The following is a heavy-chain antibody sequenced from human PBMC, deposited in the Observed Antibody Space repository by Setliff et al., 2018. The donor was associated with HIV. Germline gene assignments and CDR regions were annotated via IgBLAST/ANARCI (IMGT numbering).Heavy chain of an antibody. CDR3: AWGGTMGRFDP. J-gene: IGHJ5*02. V-gene: IGHV4-34*01. CDR1: GGSFSGYY. Sequence: SETLSLTCAVYGGSFSGYYWSWIRQPPGKGLEWIGEINHSGSTNYNPSLKSRVTISVDTSKNQFSLKLSSVTAADTAVYYCAWGGTMGRFDPWGQGTLVTVSS. D-gene: IGHD1-7*01. CDR2: INHSGST.